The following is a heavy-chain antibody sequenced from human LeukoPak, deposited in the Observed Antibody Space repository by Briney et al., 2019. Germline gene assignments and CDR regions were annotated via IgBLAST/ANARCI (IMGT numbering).Heavy chain of an antibody. CDR2: ISDRSNYI. D-gene: IGHD4-17*01. Sequence: GGSLRLSCAASGFTFSTYNMNWVRQAPGEGLEWVSCISDRSNYIYYADSVKGRFTISRDNAKNSLYLEMNSLRAEDTAVYYCVRDSDTYGDHTTRRFDYWGQGTLVTVSS. CDR3: VRDSDTYGDHTTRRFDY. V-gene: IGHV3-21*01. CDR1: GFTFSTYN. J-gene: IGHJ4*02.